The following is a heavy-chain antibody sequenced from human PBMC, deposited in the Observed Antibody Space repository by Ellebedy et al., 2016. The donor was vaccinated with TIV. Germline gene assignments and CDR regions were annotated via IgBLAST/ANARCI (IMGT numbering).Heavy chain of an antibody. CDR1: GFTFSNAR. CDR3: TNAILGLTKEGDY. Sequence: GESLKISCAASGFTFSNARMSWVRQAPGKGLEWVGRIRCKSDGDTPDYAKPVRGRFTISRDDSKSVVYLQMNSLKTEDTAMYYCTNAILGLTKEGDYWGQGTQVTVSS. D-gene: IGHD2-2*02. J-gene: IGHJ4*02. CDR2: IRCKSDGDTP. V-gene: IGHV3-15*01.